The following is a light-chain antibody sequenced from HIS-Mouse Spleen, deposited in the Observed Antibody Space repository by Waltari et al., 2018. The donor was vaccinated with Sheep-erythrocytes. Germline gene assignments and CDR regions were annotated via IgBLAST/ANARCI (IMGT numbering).Light chain of an antibody. V-gene: IGKV3-11*01. Sequence: EIVLTQSPATLSLSPGERATLSCRASQSVSSYLAWYQQKPGQAPRLLIYDASNRATGIPDRFSGSGSGTDFTLKISRVEAEDVGVYYCMQGDTFGQGTKLEIK. CDR1: QSVSSY. J-gene: IGKJ2*01. CDR3: MQGDT. CDR2: DAS.